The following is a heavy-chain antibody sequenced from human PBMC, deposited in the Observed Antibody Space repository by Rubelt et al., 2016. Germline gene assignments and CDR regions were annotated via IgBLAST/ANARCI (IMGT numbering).Heavy chain of an antibody. J-gene: IGHJ5*02. D-gene: IGHD3-3*01. CDR2: INPSGCST. V-gene: IGHV1-46*01. CDR1: GYTFTSYY. Sequence: QVQLVQSGAEVKKPGASVKVSCKASGYTFTSYYMHWVRQAPGQGLEWMGIINPSGCSTSYAQKFQARVSMTRDTSTSTVYMELSSLRSEDTAVYYCARSPRYDFEDNWFDPWGQGTLVTVSS. CDR3: ARSPRYDFEDNWFDP.